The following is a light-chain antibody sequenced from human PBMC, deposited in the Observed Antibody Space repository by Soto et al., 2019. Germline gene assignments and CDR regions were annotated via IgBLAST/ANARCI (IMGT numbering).Light chain of an antibody. CDR3: QQYGDSPT. J-gene: IGKJ5*01. V-gene: IGKV3-20*01. CDR2: GVS. Sequence: EIVLTQSPGTLALSPGERATLSFRASQTVKSSYLAWYQQTPGQAPRLLLYGVSTRAAGIPDRFSASGSGTDFTLTISRLEPEDFAVYFCQQYGDSPTFGLGTRLEIK. CDR1: QTVKSSY.